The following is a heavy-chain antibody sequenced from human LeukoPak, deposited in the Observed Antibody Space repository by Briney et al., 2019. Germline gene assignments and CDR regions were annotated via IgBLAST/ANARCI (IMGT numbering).Heavy chain of an antibody. Sequence: ASVKVSCKASGYTFTGYYMHWVRQAPGQGLEWMGWINPNSGGTNYAQKFQGRVTMTRDTSISPAYMELSRLRSDDTAVFYCARRDFYGSPKVVAAWGQGTLGPGSS. CDR3: ARRDFYGSPKVVAA. CDR2: INPNSGGT. V-gene: IGHV1-2*02. J-gene: IGHJ5*02. CDR1: GYTFTGYY. D-gene: IGHD3-10*01.